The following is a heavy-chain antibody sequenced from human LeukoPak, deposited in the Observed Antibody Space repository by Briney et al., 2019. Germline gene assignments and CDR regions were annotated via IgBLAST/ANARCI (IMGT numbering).Heavy chain of an antibody. D-gene: IGHD2-21*02. J-gene: IGHJ4*02. V-gene: IGHV3-7*01. Sequence: PGGSLRLSCAPSGFTFSAYSLSWVRQAPGKGLEWVAKIKKEGSEKDYVDSVKGRFTISRDNAKGSLYLQLNSLRAENTAVYYCARGFQRGDSPVWGQGTLVTVSS. CDR2: IKKEGSEK. CDR3: ARGFQRGDSPV. CDR1: GFTFSAYS.